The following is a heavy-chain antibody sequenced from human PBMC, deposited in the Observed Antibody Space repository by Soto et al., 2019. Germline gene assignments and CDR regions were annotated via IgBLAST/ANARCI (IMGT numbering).Heavy chain of an antibody. CDR1: GFTFSSYA. D-gene: IGHD2-2*01. Sequence: QVQLVESGGGVVQPGRSLRLSCAASGFTFSSYAMHWVRQAPGKGLERVAVISYDGSNKYYADSVEGRFTISRDNTKNTLYLQMNSLRAEGTAVYYCAKGPLPISTGLWFDYWGQGTLVTVSS. V-gene: IGHV3-30-3*01. J-gene: IGHJ4*02. CDR2: ISYDGSNK. CDR3: AKGPLPISTGLWFDY.